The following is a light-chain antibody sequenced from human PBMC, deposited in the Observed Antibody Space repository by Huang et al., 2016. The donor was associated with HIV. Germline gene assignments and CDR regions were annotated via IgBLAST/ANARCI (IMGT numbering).Light chain of an antibody. Sequence: IVLTQSPATLSLSPGDRATLSCRASQSVGFYLAWYQQKPGQAPRLLSFEACSSATGIPDRFSGSGSGTDFTLTIDSLQPDDFAIYYCQQRTKWPPVLTFGGGTRVEIK. J-gene: IGKJ4*01. CDR2: EAC. V-gene: IGKV3-11*01. CDR1: QSVGFY. CDR3: QQRTKWPPVLT.